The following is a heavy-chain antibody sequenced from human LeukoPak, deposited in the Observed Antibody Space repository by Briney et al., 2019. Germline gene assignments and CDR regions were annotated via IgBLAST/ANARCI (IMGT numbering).Heavy chain of an antibody. CDR3: ARDLTIFGVVNSRYFDY. CDR1: GFTFDDYG. J-gene: IGHJ4*02. CDR2: INWNGGST. Sequence: PGGSLRLSCAASGFTFDDYGMSWVRQAPGKGLEWVSGINWNGGSTGYADSVKGRFTISRDNAKNSLYLQMNSLGAEDTALYHCARDLTIFGVVNSRYFDYWGQGTLVTVSS. D-gene: IGHD3-3*01. V-gene: IGHV3-20*01.